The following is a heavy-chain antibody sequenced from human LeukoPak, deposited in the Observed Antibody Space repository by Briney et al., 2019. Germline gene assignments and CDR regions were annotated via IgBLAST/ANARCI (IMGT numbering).Heavy chain of an antibody. CDR2: ISTYNGNT. J-gene: IGHJ3*02. D-gene: IGHD3-22*01. Sequence: ASVKVSCKASGYTFTNYGITWVRQAPGRGLQCMGGISTYNGNTHYAQRFQGRVTMTTDTSTSTVYMELRSLRSGDTAVYYCGRDSTSMIPSAPGIWGQGTKVTVSS. CDR1: GYTFTNYG. V-gene: IGHV1-18*01. CDR3: GRDSTSMIPSAPGI.